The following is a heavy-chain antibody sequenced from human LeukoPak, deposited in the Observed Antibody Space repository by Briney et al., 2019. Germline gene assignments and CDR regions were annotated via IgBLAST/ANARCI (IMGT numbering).Heavy chain of an antibody. D-gene: IGHD6-13*01. J-gene: IGHJ6*02. CDR1: GGSISSYY. Sequence: PSETLSLTCTASGGSISSYYWNWSRQPPGKGLEWIGYINYIRTTDYNPSLKSRVTISLDTPKNRFSLKLSSVTAADTAMYNSARSYSSSDHYYYYGMDVWGQGTTVTVSS. CDR3: ARSYSSSDHYYYYGMDV. V-gene: IGHV4-59*08. CDR2: INYIRTT.